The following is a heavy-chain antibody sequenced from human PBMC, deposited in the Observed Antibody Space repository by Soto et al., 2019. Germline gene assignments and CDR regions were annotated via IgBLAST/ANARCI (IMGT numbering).Heavy chain of an antibody. CDR1: RYSFAGYW. CDR2: IDPSDSQT. V-gene: IGHV5-10-1*01. Sequence: GESLKISCKGSRYSFAGYWITWVRQKPGKGLEWMGRIDPSDSQTYYSPSFRGHVTISVTKSITTVFLQWSSLRASDTAMYYCARQIYDSGTGPNFQYYFDSWGQGTPVTVSS. J-gene: IGHJ4*02. CDR3: ARQIYDSGTGPNFQYYFDS. D-gene: IGHD6-13*01.